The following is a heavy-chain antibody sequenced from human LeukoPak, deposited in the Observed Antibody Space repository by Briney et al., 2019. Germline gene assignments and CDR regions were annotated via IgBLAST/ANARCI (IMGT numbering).Heavy chain of an antibody. CDR3: ARNRDYYDGSGANYYYYGMDV. Sequence: GESLKISCKGSGYSFTSYWIGWVRQMPGKGLEWMGIIYPGDSDTRYSPSFQGQVTISADKSISTAYLQWSSLKASDTAMYYCARNRDYYDGSGANYYYYGMDVWGQGTTVTVSS. CDR1: GYSFTSYW. CDR2: IYPGDSDT. J-gene: IGHJ6*02. V-gene: IGHV5-51*01. D-gene: IGHD3-22*01.